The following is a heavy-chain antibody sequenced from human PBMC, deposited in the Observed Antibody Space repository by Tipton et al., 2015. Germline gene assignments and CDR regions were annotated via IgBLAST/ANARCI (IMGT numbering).Heavy chain of an antibody. Sequence: QLVQSGGEVKKPGASVKVSCKASGYSFTGYGISWVRLVPGQGLEWMGGIIPVFGSANYAQKFQGRVRITADDSTTTAYMELSSLKSEDTAVYYCARGGSYGSYFDPWGQGTLVTVSS. CDR3: ARGGSYGSYFDP. D-gene: IGHD4-17*01. V-gene: IGHV1-69*13. J-gene: IGHJ5*02. CDR1: GYSFTGYG. CDR2: IIPVFGSA.